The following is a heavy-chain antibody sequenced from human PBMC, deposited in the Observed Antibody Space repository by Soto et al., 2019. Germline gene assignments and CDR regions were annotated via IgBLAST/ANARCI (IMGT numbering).Heavy chain of an antibody. CDR1: GYTLTELS. J-gene: IGHJ5*02. D-gene: IGHD3-9*01. V-gene: IGHV1-24*01. CDR2: FDPEDGET. Sequence: GASVKVSCKVSGYTLTELSMHCVLQSPGKGLEWMGGFDPEDGETIYAQKFQGRVTMTEDTSTDTAYMELSSLRSEDTAVYYCATALRYFDWLPFDPWGQGTLVTVSS. CDR3: ATALRYFDWLPFDP.